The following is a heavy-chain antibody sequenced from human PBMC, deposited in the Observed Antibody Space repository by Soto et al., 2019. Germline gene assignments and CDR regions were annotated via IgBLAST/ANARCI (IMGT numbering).Heavy chain of an antibody. CDR1: GGSISSGGYY. J-gene: IGHJ5*02. V-gene: IGHV4-31*03. CDR3: ARDSNSGWFDP. CDR2: ISYSGST. D-gene: IGHD6-6*01. Sequence: SETLSLTCTVSGGSISSGGYYWSWIRQHPGKGLEWIGYISYSGSTYYNPSLKSRVTISVDTSKNQFSLKLSSVTAADTAVYYCARDSNSGWFDPWGQGTLVTVSS.